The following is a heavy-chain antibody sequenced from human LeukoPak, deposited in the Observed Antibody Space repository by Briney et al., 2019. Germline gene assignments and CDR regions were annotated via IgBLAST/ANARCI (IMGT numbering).Heavy chain of an antibody. CDR3: ARGQWLAYYYYYGMDV. CDR1: GGSFSGYY. Sequence: LSLTCAVYGGSFSGYYWSWIRQPPGKGLEWVAVISYDGSNKYYADSVKGRFTISRDNSKNTLYLQMDSLRAEDTAVYYCARGQWLAYYYYYGMDVWGQGTTVTVSS. V-gene: IGHV3-30-3*01. J-gene: IGHJ6*02. D-gene: IGHD6-19*01. CDR2: ISYDGSNK.